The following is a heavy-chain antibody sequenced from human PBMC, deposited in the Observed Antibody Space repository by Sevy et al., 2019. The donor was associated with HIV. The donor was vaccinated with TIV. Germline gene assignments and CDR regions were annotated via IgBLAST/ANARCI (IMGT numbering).Heavy chain of an antibody. CDR1: GYTFTGYY. CDR2: INPNSGGT. J-gene: IGHJ3*02. CDR3: ARDWYYYDSSGYQIRDAFDI. D-gene: IGHD3-22*01. Sequence: ASVKVSCKASGYTFTGYYMHWVRQAPGQGLEWMGWINPNSGGTNYAQKFQGRVTMTRDTSISTAYMELSRLRSDDTAVDYCARDWYYYDSSGYQIRDAFDIWGQGTMVTVSS. V-gene: IGHV1-2*02.